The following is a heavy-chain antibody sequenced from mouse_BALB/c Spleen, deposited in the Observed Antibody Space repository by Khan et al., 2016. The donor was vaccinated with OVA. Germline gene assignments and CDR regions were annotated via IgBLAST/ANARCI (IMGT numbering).Heavy chain of an antibody. CDR1: GFSFSSYS. CDR3: TRHRGYYGCNTYFDY. V-gene: IGHV5-6-4*01. D-gene: IGHD1-1*01. CDR2: ISSGGSYT. Sequence: EVELVESGGGLVRPGGSLKLSCAASGFSFSSYSMSWVRQTPEKRLEWVATISSGGSYTYYPDSVKGRFTISRDNAKNTLYLQMSSLKSEDTAMYYGTRHRGYYGCNTYFDYWGQGTTLTVSS. J-gene: IGHJ2*01.